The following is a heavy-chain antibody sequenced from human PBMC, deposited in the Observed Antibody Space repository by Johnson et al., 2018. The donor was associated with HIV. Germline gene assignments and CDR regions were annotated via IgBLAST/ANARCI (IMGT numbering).Heavy chain of an antibody. Sequence: EVQLVESGGVVVQPGGSLRLSCAASGFTVSSNYMTWVRQAPAKGLEWVPVISGSGSTIYYADSVKGRFTISRDNAKNSLYLQINSLRAEDTAVYYWARGDYYDSSGYSAFDIWGQGTIVTVSS. J-gene: IGHJ3*02. V-gene: IGHV3-48*03. CDR3: ARGDYYDSSGYSAFDI. D-gene: IGHD3-22*01. CDR2: ISGSGSTI. CDR1: GFTVSSNY.